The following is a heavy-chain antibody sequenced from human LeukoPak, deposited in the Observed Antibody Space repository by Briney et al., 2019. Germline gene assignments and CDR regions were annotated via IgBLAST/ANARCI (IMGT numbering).Heavy chain of an antibody. CDR1: GFTVSSNY. V-gene: IGHV3-66*01. CDR3: ASVDTAMVALDY. D-gene: IGHD5-18*01. J-gene: IGHJ4*02. Sequence: GGSLSLSCAASGFTVSSNYMSWVRQAPGKGLEWVSVIYSGGSTYYADSVKGRFTISRDNSKNTLYLQMNSLRAEDTAVYYCASVDTAMVALDYWGQGTLVTVSS. CDR2: IYSGGST.